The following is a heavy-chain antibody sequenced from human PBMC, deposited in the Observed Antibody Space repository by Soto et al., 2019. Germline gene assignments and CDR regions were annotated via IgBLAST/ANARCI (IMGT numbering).Heavy chain of an antibody. CDR3: AKDRGSSGWYNYYYGMDV. V-gene: IGHV3-9*01. CDR2: ITWNSGTI. Sequence: SLRLSCAASGFTFDDYTMHWVRQAPGKGLEWVSGITWNSGTIGYADAVKGRFTISRDKAKNSLYLQMNSLRAEDTALYYCAKDRGSSGWYNYYYGMDVWGQGTTVTVSS. D-gene: IGHD6-19*01. J-gene: IGHJ6*02. CDR1: GFTFDDYT.